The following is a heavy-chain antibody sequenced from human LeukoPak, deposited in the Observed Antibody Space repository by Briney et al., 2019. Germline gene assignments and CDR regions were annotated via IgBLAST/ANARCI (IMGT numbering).Heavy chain of an antibody. D-gene: IGHD1-26*01. Sequence: GGSLRLSCAASGFTFSSYWMSWVRQAPGKGLEWVANIKQDGSEKYYVDSVKGRFTISRDNAKNSLYLQMNSLRAEDTAVYYCASIYLIVEATTFDYWGQGTLVTVSS. J-gene: IGHJ4*02. V-gene: IGHV3-7*01. CDR2: IKQDGSEK. CDR1: GFTFSSYW. CDR3: ASIYLIVEATTFDY.